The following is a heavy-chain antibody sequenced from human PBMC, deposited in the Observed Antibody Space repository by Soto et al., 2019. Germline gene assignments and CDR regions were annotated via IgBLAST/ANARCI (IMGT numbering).Heavy chain of an antibody. J-gene: IGHJ4*02. CDR3: ARGGLEPFDY. CDR1: GFTFSSST. V-gene: IGHV3-21*06. D-gene: IGHD1-1*01. Sequence: GGSLRLSCAASGFTFSSSTMSWVRQPPGKGLEWVSAINDYGTTINYAESVEGRFTISRNDAKSDVYLQMNNLRAEDTAVYYCARGGLEPFDYWGQGALVTVSS. CDR2: INDYGTTI.